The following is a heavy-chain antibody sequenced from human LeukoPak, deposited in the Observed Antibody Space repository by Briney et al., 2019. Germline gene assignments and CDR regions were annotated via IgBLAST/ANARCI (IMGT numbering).Heavy chain of an antibody. CDR3: ARESGGGIPYYFDY. CDR1: GGSISSGGNY. V-gene: IGHV4-31*03. Sequence: SQTLSLTCTVSGGSISSGGNYWSWIRQHPGKGLEWIGYIYHSGSTYYNPSPKSRVTISVDRSKNQFSLKLSSVTAADTAVYYCARESGGGIPYYFDYWGQGTLVTVSS. CDR2: IYHSGST. D-gene: IGHD1-26*01. J-gene: IGHJ4*02.